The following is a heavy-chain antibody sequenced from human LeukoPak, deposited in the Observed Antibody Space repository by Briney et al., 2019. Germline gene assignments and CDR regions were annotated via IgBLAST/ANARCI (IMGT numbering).Heavy chain of an antibody. CDR2: ISGSAGSS. J-gene: IGHJ4*01. CDR1: GFTLRSYA. Sequence: GGTLSLSCSASGFTLRSYAMSWVRQAPGKGLEWVSAISGSAGSSYYADYVQVRFTIFTDNSKTTLFFQMDSLRAENTAVYYCRFGELVGGHGTLVTAAS. CDR3: RFGELV. V-gene: IGHV3-23*01. D-gene: IGHD3-10*01.